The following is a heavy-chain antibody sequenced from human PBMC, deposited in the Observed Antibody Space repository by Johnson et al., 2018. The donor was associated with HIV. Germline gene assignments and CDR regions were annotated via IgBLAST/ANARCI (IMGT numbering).Heavy chain of an antibody. V-gene: IGHV3-30-3*01. Sequence: QVQLVESGGGVVQPGRSLRLSCAASGFTFSSYTVHWVRQSPGKGLEWVSLISHDGSNEYYADSVKGRFTVSRDNSKNTLYLQMSSLRAEDTAVYYCARPAIVVLPAGAFDFWGPGTTVTVSS. CDR1: GFTFSSYT. J-gene: IGHJ3*01. D-gene: IGHD2-2*01. CDR3: ARPAIVVLPAGAFDF. CDR2: ISHDGSNE.